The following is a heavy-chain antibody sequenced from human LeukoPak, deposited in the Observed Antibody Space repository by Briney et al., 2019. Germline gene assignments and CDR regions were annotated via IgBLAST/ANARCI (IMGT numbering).Heavy chain of an antibody. D-gene: IGHD6-13*01. Sequence: SVKVSCKASGGTFSRYAISWVRQAPGQGLEWMGGIIPMFGIANYAQKFQGRVTITADESTSTAYMELSSLRSEDTAVYYCASRLDGSSGVYGMDVWGQGTTVTVSS. CDR1: GGTFSRYA. J-gene: IGHJ6*02. V-gene: IGHV1-69*13. CDR3: ASRLDGSSGVYGMDV. CDR2: IIPMFGIA.